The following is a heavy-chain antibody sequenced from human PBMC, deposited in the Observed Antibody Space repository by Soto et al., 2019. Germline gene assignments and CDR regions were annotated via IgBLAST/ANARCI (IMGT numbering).Heavy chain of an antibody. V-gene: IGHV4-61*01. CDR3: ARDFAYFDS. J-gene: IGHJ4*03. Sequence: PSETLSLTCTVSGGSFKSGSYSWSWIRQPLGKGLEWIGYVYHTGRTSYNPSLKSRVSISMDTSKNQFSLNLDSVTAADTAVYFCARDFAYFDSWGQGTTVTVSS. D-gene: IGHD3-3*01. CDR1: GGSFKSGSYS. CDR2: VYHTGRT.